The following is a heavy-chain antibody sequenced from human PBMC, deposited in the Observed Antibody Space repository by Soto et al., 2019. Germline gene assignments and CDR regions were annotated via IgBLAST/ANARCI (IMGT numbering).Heavy chain of an antibody. J-gene: IGHJ4*02. CDR2: INAGSGYT. V-gene: IGHV1-3*01. D-gene: IGHD4-17*01. CDR1: GYSFTTYA. CDR3: AGGLPGYFDN. Sequence: QVQLVQSGAEVKKPGASVKVSCKASGYSFTTYAMHWVRQAPGQRLEWLGWINAGSGYTTYSQKVQGRVTLTRDTSATTAYMELSSLRSEDTAVYYCAGGLPGYFDNWGQGTLVTVSS.